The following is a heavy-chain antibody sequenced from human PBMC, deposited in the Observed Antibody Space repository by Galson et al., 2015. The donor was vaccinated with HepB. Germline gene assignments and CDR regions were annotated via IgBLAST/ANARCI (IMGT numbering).Heavy chain of an antibody. Sequence: SLRLSCAASGFSFSDHGMHRVRHVAGKGLEWLTVISSDGDSKRYERSLMGRLTISRDNSKNTLFLEMSSLGPEDTAVYYCAKGCRTGTTCYIIESWGQGTPVTVSS. CDR1: GFSFSDHG. V-gene: IGHV3-30*18. CDR2: ISSDGDSK. D-gene: IGHD1-14*01. J-gene: IGHJ4*02. CDR3: AKGCRTGTTCYIIES.